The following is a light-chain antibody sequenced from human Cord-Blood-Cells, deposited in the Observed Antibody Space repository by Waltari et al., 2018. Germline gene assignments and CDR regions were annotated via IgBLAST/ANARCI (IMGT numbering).Light chain of an antibody. Sequence: EIVLTQSPATLSLSPGERATLSCRSSQSVSSYLAWYQQKPGQAPRLLIYDASNRAPGIPARFMGSGSGTDFTLTISSLETEDFAVYYCQQRSNWGFTFGPGTKVDIK. CDR3: QQRSNWGFT. V-gene: IGKV3-11*01. CDR1: QSVSSY. J-gene: IGKJ3*01. CDR2: DAS.